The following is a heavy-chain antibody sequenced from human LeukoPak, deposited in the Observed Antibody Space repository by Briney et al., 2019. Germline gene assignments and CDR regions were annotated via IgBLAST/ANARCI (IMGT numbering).Heavy chain of an antibody. CDR3: ARNYYYDSSAHEVAFDI. J-gene: IGHJ3*02. Sequence: NSSETLSLTCTVSGGPISSYYWSWIRQPAGKGLEWIGRIYTSGSTNYNPSLKSRVTMSVDTSKNQFSLKLSSVTAADTAVYYCARNYYYDSSAHEVAFDIWGQGTMVTVSS. CDR1: GGPISSYY. CDR2: IYTSGST. D-gene: IGHD3-22*01. V-gene: IGHV4-4*07.